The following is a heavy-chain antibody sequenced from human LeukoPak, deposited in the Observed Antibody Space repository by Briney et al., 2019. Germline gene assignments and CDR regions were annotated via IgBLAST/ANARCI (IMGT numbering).Heavy chain of an antibody. D-gene: IGHD5-24*01. V-gene: IGHV4-59*01. J-gene: IGHJ4*02. CDR3: ARPSRDGYRYTFDY. CDR2: IYNRGST. CDR1: GGSINTYY. Sequence: SETLSLTCTFSGGSINTYYWSWIRQPPGKGLEWIAYIYNRGSTNYNPSLESRASISVDTSKNQFSLKLRPVTAADAAVYYCARPSRDGYRYTFDYWGQGTLVTVSS.